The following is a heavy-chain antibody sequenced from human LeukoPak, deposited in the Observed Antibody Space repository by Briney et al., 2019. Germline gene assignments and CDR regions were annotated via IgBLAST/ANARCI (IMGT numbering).Heavy chain of an antibody. V-gene: IGHV1-46*01. CDR3: ARDGSTWQFDY. CDR1: GYTFTNYY. Sequence: ASVKVSCKASGYTFTNYYMHWVRQAPGQGLEWMGILNPSGGSTTYAQKFQGRVTMTRDTSTSTVYMELSSLRSEDTAVYYCARDGSTWQFDYWGQGTLVTVSA. CDR2: LNPSGGST. J-gene: IGHJ4*02. D-gene: IGHD6-13*01.